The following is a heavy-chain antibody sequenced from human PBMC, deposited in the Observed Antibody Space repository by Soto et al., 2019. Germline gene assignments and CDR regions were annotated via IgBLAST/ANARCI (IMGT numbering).Heavy chain of an antibody. Sequence: VHLQQWGAGLLKPSETLSLTCAVYGESLNYFYWSWIRQAPRKGLEWIGEFYDGGTINYNPSLKRRVPILATTSSNQFSLRLTSVTAADTAIYYCARGKWADRFANWGQGTLVTVSS. V-gene: IGHV4-34*01. D-gene: IGHD1-26*01. CDR3: ARGKWADRFAN. J-gene: IGHJ5*02. CDR2: FYDGGTI. CDR1: GESLNYFY.